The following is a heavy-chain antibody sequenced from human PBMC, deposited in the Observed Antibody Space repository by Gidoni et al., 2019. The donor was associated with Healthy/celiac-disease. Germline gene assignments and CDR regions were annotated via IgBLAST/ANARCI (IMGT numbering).Heavy chain of an antibody. V-gene: IGHV3-48*01. Sequence: EVQLVESGGGLVQPGGSLRLSCAASGLTFSSYSMNLVRQAPGKGLEWVSYISSSSSTIYYADSVKGRFTISRDNAKNSLYLQMNSLRAEDTAVYYCARVGVRYCSGGSCYSWFDPWGQGTLVTVSS. CDR2: ISSSSSTI. D-gene: IGHD2-15*01. J-gene: IGHJ5*02. CDR3: ARVGVRYCSGGSCYSWFDP. CDR1: GLTFSSYS.